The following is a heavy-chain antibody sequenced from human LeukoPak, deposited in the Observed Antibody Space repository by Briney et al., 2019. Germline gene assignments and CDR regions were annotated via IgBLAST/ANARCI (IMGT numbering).Heavy chain of an antibody. CDR2: INTNTGNP. CDR1: GYTFTSYA. V-gene: IGHV7-4-1*02. D-gene: IGHD6-19*01. J-gene: IGHJ4*02. Sequence: ASVRVSCKASGYTFTSYAMNWVHQAPGQGLEWMGWINTNTGNPTYAQGFTGRFVFSLDTSVSTAYLQISSLKAEDTAVYYCARGSIAVAGTSPFPADYWGQGTLVTASS. CDR3: ARGSIAVAGTSPFPADY.